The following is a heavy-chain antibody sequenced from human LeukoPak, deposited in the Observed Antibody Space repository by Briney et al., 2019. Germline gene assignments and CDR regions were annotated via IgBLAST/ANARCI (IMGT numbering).Heavy chain of an antibody. V-gene: IGHV5-51*01. D-gene: IGHD6-13*01. Sequence: GESLKISCTGSGYTFTNYWIAWVRHMPGKGLEWMGAIYPGDSDTRYTPSFQGQVTISANKSSSTAYLQWSSLKASDTAMYYCARHKPAATDYWGQGTLITVSS. CDR1: GYTFTNYW. CDR3: ARHKPAATDY. J-gene: IGHJ4*02. CDR2: IYPGDSDT.